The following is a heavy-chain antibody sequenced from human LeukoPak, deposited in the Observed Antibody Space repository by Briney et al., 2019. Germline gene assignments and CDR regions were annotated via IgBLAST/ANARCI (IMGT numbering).Heavy chain of an antibody. V-gene: IGHV4-39*01. J-gene: IGHJ5*02. CDR2: IYYSGST. CDR3: ARRSPPAGYYASSGYDNWFDP. Sequence: SETLSLTCTASGGSISSSSYYWGWIRQPPGKGLEWIGSIYYSGSTYYNPSLKSRVTISVDTSKNQFSLKLSSVTAADTAVYYCARRSPPAGYYASSGYDNWFDPWGQGTLVTVSS. D-gene: IGHD3-22*01. CDR1: GGSISSSSYY.